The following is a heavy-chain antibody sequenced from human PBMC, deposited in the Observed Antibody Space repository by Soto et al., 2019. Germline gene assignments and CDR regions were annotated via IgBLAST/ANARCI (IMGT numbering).Heavy chain of an antibody. V-gene: IGHV3-53*01. J-gene: IGHJ4*02. Sequence: GGSLRLSCAASGFTVSSNYMGWVRQAPGKGLEWVSVIYSGGSTYYADSVKGRFTISRDNSKNTLYLQMNSLRDGDTAVYYCARGFSAGKGSPPDYWGQGTLVTVSS. CDR1: GFTVSSNY. CDR3: ARGFSAGKGSPPDY. CDR2: IYSGGST. D-gene: IGHD3-10*01.